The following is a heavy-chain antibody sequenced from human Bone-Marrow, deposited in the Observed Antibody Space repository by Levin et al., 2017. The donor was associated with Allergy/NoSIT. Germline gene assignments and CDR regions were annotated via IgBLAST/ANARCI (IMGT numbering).Heavy chain of an antibody. D-gene: IGHD3-10*01. V-gene: IGHV3-33*01. Sequence: GGSLRLSCAASGFTFSTYGMHWVRQAPGKGLEWVAVIWSDGSNKYYADSVRGRFTISRDNSKNTFSLQMNSLRAEDTAMYYCARRGSGTYCFDYWGQGTLVTASS. J-gene: IGHJ4*02. CDR2: IWSDGSNK. CDR1: GFTFSTYG. CDR3: ARRGSGTYCFDY.